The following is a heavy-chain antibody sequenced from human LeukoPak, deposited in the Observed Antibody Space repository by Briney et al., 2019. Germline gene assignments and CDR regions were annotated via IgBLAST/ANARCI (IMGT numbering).Heavy chain of an antibody. Sequence: GGSLRLSCVASGFTFSNYVMNWVRQAPGKGLECVSSISGSGTSTYYADSVKGRFTSSRDNSKNTLYLQMNSLRAEDTAIYYCARQETSTYNGAFDIWGQGTMVTISS. J-gene: IGHJ3*02. V-gene: IGHV3-23*01. CDR2: ISGSGTST. CDR1: GFTFSNYV. D-gene: IGHD1-1*01. CDR3: ARQETSTYNGAFDI.